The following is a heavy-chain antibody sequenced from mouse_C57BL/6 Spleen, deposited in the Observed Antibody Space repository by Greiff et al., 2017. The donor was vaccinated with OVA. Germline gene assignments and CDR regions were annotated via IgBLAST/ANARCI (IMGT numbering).Heavy chain of an antibody. CDR3: AREAYYKDYAMDY. CDR2: IYPGSGST. D-gene: IGHD2-12*01. CDR1: GYTFTSYW. Sequence: QVHVKQSGAELVKPGASVKMSCKASGYTFTSYWITWVKQRPGQGLEWIGDIYPGSGSTNYNEKFKSKATLTVDTSSSTAYMQLSSLTSEDSAVYYCAREAYYKDYAMDYWGQGTSVTVSS. J-gene: IGHJ4*01. V-gene: IGHV1-55*01.